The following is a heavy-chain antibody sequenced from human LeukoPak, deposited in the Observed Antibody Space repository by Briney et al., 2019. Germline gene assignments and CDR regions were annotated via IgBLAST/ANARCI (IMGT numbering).Heavy chain of an antibody. V-gene: IGHV3-23*01. CDR3: AKDLGVVVAARGVRLRLPSGNWFDP. Sequence: AGGSLRLSCAASGFTFSSYGMSWVRQAPGKGLEWVSAISGSGGSTYYADSVKGRFTISRDNSKNTLYLQMNSLRAEDTAVYYCAKDLGVVVAARGVRLRLPSGNWFDPWGQGTLVTVSS. CDR2: ISGSGGST. CDR1: GFTFSSYG. D-gene: IGHD2-15*01. J-gene: IGHJ5*02.